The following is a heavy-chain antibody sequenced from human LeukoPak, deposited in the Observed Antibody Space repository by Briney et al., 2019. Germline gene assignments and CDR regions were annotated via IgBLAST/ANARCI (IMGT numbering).Heavy chain of an antibody. CDR1: GYTFTGYG. Sequence: GASVKVSCKASGYTFTGYGISWVRQAPGQGLEWMGWISVHTGTTNYAQKLQGRVTMTTDTSTSTAYMELRSLRSDDTAVYYCARMARIWFGESWYNWFDPWGQGTLVTVSS. V-gene: IGHV1-18*01. CDR3: ARMARIWFGESWYNWFDP. CDR2: ISVHTGTT. D-gene: IGHD3-10*01. J-gene: IGHJ5*02.